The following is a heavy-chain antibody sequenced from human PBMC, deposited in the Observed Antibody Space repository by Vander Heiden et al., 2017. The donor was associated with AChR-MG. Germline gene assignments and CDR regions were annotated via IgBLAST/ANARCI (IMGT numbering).Heavy chain of an antibody. Sequence: QLQLQESGSGLVKPSATPSLTCTVSGCSTSSSSYYWGWIRQPPGKGLEWIGNIYYSGSTYYNPALESRITISVDTSKKKFSLKMSSVTAADTAVYYSVPRRPTGAGGTAWGQGTLVTVSS. CDR1: GCSTSSSSYY. J-gene: IGHJ5*02. CDR2: IYYSGST. CDR3: VPRRPTGAGGTA. D-gene: IGHD7-27*01. V-gene: IGHV4-39*05.